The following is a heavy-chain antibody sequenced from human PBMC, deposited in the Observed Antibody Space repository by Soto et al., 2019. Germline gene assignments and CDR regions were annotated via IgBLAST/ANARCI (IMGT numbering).Heavy chain of an antibody. CDR1: GYIFSTYG. D-gene: IGHD5-12*01. CDR2: ISPYNGNL. Sequence: ASVKVSCKASGYIFSTYGISWVRQAPGQGLEWMGWISPYNGNLKYVESLQGRVTMTTDTATTTAYMELRSLRSDDTAVYYCARGGGNDPLPVDYWGQGTLVTVSS. V-gene: IGHV1-18*01. J-gene: IGHJ4*02. CDR3: ARGGGNDPLPVDY.